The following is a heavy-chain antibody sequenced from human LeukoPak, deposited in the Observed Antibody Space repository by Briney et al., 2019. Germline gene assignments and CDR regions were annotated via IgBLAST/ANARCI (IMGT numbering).Heavy chain of an antibody. CDR3: VRDLGVDTSMIFFDY. J-gene: IGHJ4*02. D-gene: IGHD3/OR15-3a*01. CDR2: ISAYNGNT. Sequence: ASVKVSCKASGYTFTDFGVSWVRQAPGQGLEWMGWISAYNGNTKYVQKFRGRVTMTTDISTSTAYMELRSLRSDDTAVFYCVRDLGVDTSMIFFDYWGQGTRVTVSS. V-gene: IGHV1-18*01. CDR1: GYTFTDFG.